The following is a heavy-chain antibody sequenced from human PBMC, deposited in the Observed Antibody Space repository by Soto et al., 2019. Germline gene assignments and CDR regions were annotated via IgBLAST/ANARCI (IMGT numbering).Heavy chain of an antibody. D-gene: IGHD3-10*01. CDR2: VHNSWGS. CDR1: GGSISSYY. V-gene: IGHV4-59*08. Sequence: QVQLQESGPGLVKPSETLSLSCTVYGGSISSYYWSCFRQSPGKRMEWIGYVHNSWGSSYNPSLQSLVAISLDTSKSQFSLNVTSVTSTDTAVYYCARQGFGPLHGLVDVWGQGTTVTVSS. J-gene: IGHJ6*02. CDR3: ARQGFGPLHGLVDV.